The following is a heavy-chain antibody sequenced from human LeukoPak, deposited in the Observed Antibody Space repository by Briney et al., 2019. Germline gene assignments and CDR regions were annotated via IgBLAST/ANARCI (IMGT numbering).Heavy chain of an antibody. CDR1: GYTFTGYY. V-gene: IGHV1-2*02. CDR2: INPNSGGT. D-gene: IGHD3-10*01. CDR3: ARDLKKYYGSGVLCYFDY. Sequence: ASVKVSCKASGYTFTGYYMHWVRQAPGQGLEWMGWINPNSGGTNYAQKFQGRVTMTRDTSISTAYMELSRLRSDDTAVYYCARDLKKYYGSGVLCYFDYWGQGTLVTVSS. J-gene: IGHJ4*02.